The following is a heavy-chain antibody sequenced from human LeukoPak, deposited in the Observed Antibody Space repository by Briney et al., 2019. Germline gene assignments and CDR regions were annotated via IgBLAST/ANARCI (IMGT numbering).Heavy chain of an antibody. V-gene: IGHV4-4*07. CDR1: GGTISSYH. Sequence: SETLSLTCTVSGGTISSYHWNWIRQPAGKGLEWIGRIHTSGSPNYNPSLKSRVTISVDTSKNQFSLKLRSVTAANTAVYYCARDQYYYDSSGYYSFDYWGQGTLVTVSS. CDR3: ARDQYYYDSSGYYSFDY. D-gene: IGHD3-22*01. CDR2: IHTSGSP. J-gene: IGHJ4*02.